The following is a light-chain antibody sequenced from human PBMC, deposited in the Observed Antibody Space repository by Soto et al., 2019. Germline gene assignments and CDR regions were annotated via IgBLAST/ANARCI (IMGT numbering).Light chain of an antibody. CDR2: GAS. Sequence: DMQMTQSPASVSASVGDRATITCRASQGSVAWLVWYQQRPGKAPKALIYGASILQRGFPSRFSGSGSGTEFTLTISSLQPEDFATYYCQPASCFPPVRAFGGGTKVDMK. CDR1: QGSVAW. J-gene: IGKJ4*01. CDR3: QPASCFPPVRA. V-gene: IGKV1-12*01.